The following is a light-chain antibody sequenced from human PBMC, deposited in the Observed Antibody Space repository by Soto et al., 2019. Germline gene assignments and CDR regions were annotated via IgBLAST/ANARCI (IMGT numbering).Light chain of an antibody. CDR1: QIISTS. J-gene: IGKJ4*01. V-gene: IGKV1-39*01. CDR2: AAS. CDR3: QQYDNLPLT. Sequence: DIQMTQSPSSLSASVGDRVTITCRASQIISTSLNWYQQKPGKAPNLLIYAASSLQSGVPSRFSGSGSGTDFTLTISSLQPEDFATYYCQQYDNLPLTFGGGTKVDIK.